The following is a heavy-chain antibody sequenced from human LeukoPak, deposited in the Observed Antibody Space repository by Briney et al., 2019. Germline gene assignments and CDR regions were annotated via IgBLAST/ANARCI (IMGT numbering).Heavy chain of an antibody. CDR1: GFTFNTYS. CDR2: ISSSSSYI. J-gene: IGHJ4*01. Sequence: GGSLRLSCAASGFTFNTYSMNWVRQAPGKGLEWVSSISSSSSYIYYADSVKGRFTISRDNAKNSLYLQMNSLRAEDTAMYYCARGWNSDYFDYWGRGTLVTVSS. CDR3: ARGWNSDYFDY. D-gene: IGHD1-7*01. V-gene: IGHV3-21*01.